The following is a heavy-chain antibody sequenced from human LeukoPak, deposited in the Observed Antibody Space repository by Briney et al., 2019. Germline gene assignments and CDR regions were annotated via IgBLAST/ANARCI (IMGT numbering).Heavy chain of an antibody. J-gene: IGHJ5*02. Sequence: PSETLSLTCTVSNGSISSSSYYWGWIRQPPGKGLEWIGSIYYSGPTYYNPSLKSRVTISLDTSKNQFSLKLSSVTAADTAVYYCARYFGIAVAGIVSWGQGTLVTVSS. CDR3: ARYFGIAVAGIVS. V-gene: IGHV4-39*07. CDR1: NGSISSSSYY. D-gene: IGHD6-19*01. CDR2: IYYSGPT.